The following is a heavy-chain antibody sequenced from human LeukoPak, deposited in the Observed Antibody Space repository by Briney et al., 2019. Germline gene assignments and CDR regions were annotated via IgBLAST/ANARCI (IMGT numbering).Heavy chain of an antibody. CDR2: IRYDGSNK. CDR3: AKDLTQWSKHYNYYMDV. D-gene: IGHD6-19*01. Sequence: GGSLRLSCAASGFIFTTYGMHWVRQAPGKGLEWVAFIRYDGSNKYYADSVKGRFTISRDNSKDTLYLQLNSLRGEDTAVYYCAKDLTQWSKHYNYYMDVWGKGTTVTISS. CDR1: GFIFTTYG. V-gene: IGHV3-30*02. J-gene: IGHJ6*03.